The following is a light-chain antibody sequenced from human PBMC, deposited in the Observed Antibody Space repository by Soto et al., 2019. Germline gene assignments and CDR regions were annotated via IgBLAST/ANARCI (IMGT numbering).Light chain of an antibody. CDR2: GAS. J-gene: IGKJ2*01. V-gene: IGKV1-39*01. CDR1: QSISTY. Sequence: DLQMTQSPSSLSASIGDRVTITCRASQSISTYLNWYQQKAGKVPQLLIHGASILESGVPSRFSGRGSGTDFTLTISSLQAEDFATYYCQQTFNFPYTFGQGTKLEIK. CDR3: QQTFNFPYT.